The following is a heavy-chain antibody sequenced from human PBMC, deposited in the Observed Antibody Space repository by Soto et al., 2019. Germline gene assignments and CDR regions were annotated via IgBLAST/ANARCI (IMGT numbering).Heavy chain of an antibody. D-gene: IGHD2-21*01. Sequence: EVQLVESGGGLVQPGGSLRLSCAASGFTFSNYWMYWVRQAPGKGLVWVSRVNNDGTDTTHADSVKGRFTLSRDNVENTLYLQMSSLSAEDTAVYYCARGGLLHALDVWGQGSTVTVSS. CDR2: VNNDGTDT. CDR3: ARGGLLHALDV. J-gene: IGHJ6*02. V-gene: IGHV3-74*03. CDR1: GFTFSNYW.